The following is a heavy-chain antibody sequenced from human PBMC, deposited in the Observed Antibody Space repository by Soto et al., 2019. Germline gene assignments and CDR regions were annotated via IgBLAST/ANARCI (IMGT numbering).Heavy chain of an antibody. J-gene: IGHJ4*02. Sequence: QVQLQESGPGLVKSSETLSLTCTVSGGPISTYYWSWIRQPPGKGLEWIGNIYYSGSTNYNPSRRSRVTTSVDTSKNHFSLKLSSVTAADTAVYYCARVGGYCGDYRNFDYWGQGTLVTVSS. V-gene: IGHV4-59*01. D-gene: IGHD4-17*01. CDR3: ARVGGYCGDYRNFDY. CDR1: GGPISTYY. CDR2: IYYSGST.